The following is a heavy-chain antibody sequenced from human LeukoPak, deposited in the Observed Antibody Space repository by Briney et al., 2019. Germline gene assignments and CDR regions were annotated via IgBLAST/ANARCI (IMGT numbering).Heavy chain of an antibody. Sequence: SETLSLTCTVSGDSISSGSYYWSWIRQPAGKGLEWIGRIYTSGSTNYNPSLKSRVTISVDTSKNQFSLKLSSVTAADTAVYYCARELRAMSPGWNSYYYYMDVWGKGTTVTVSS. CDR3: ARELRAMSPGWNSYYYYMDV. CDR1: GDSISSGSYY. CDR2: IYTSGST. J-gene: IGHJ6*03. V-gene: IGHV4-61*02. D-gene: IGHD5-18*01.